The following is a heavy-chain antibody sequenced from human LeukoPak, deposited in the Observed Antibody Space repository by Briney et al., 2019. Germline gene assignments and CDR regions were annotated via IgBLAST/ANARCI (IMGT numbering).Heavy chain of an antibody. CDR1: GITVSGNF. D-gene: IGHD6-6*01. V-gene: IGHV3-23*01. CDR2: ISGSGGST. CDR3: AGSSLDYYYYYMDV. Sequence: PGGSLRLSCAASGITVSGNFMSWVRQAPGKGLEWVSAISGSGGSTYYADSVKGRFTISRDNSKNTLYLQMNSLRAEDTAVYYCAGSSLDYYYYYMDVWGKGTTVTVSS. J-gene: IGHJ6*03.